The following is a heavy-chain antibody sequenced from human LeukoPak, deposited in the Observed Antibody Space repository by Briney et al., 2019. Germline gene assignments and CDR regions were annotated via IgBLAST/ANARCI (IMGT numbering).Heavy chain of an antibody. J-gene: IGHJ3*02. CDR2: ISYIGST. V-gene: IGHV4-59*11. CDR1: GGSISSHY. D-gene: IGHD1-1*01. Sequence: SETLSLTCTVSGGSISSHYWTWIRQPPGKGLEWIGYISYIGSTNYSPSLKSRVTISVDTSKNQFSLRLSSVTAADTAVYYCAGDQLALNAFDIWGQGTMVTVSS. CDR3: AGDQLALNAFDI.